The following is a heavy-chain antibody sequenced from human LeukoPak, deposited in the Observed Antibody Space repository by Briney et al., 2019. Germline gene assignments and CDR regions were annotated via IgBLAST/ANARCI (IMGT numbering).Heavy chain of an antibody. CDR2: INSDGSST. CDR3: ARGASGYSYG. V-gene: IGHV3-74*01. CDR1: GFTFNNYW. Sequence: GGSLRLSCAASGFTFNNYWMPWVRQAPGKGLVWVSRINSDGSSTNYADSVKGRFTISRDNAKNTLYLQMDSLRVEDTAVYYCARGASGYSYGWGQGTLVTVSS. J-gene: IGHJ4*02. D-gene: IGHD5-12*01.